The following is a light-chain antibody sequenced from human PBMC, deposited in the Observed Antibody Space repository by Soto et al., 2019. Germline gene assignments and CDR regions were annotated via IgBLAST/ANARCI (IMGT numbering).Light chain of an antibody. CDR3: QQYFRWPPWT. J-gene: IGKJ1*01. CDR2: GAS. Sequence: EVLVTQSPATLSVSPGEGVTLSCRASQSVSTDLAWYQQKPGQAPRLLIYGASIRAIGVPDRFSGSGSGTDFTFTISSLQSEDSAIYYCQQYFRWPPWTFXQGTKVDIK. V-gene: IGKV3-15*01. CDR1: QSVSTD.